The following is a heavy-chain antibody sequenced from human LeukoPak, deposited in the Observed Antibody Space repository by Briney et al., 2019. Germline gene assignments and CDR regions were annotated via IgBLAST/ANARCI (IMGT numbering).Heavy chain of an antibody. Sequence: PLETMSLTCTISGGSISDYLWTWVRQPAGKGLDWIGRDSATGSTKYNPSLPRQITMSVVTSKNQFSVKLGDVNAEGRDQYPCPGDDLVWGGNNWFDPWGQGTLVIVSS. D-gene: IGHD2-8*01. CDR2: DSATGST. J-gene: IGHJ5*01. CDR1: GGSISDYL. V-gene: IGHV4-4*07. CDR3: PGDDLVWGGNNWFDP.